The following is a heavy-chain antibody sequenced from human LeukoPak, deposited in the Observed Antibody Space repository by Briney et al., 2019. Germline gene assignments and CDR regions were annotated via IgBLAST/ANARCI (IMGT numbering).Heavy chain of an antibody. Sequence: PGGSLRLSRAASGFTFSSYAMSWVRQAPGKGLEWVANIKQDGSEKYYVDSVKGRFTISRDNAKNSLYLQMNSLRAEDTAVYYCARVNSGSYMFDYWGQGTLVTVSS. CDR1: GFTFSSYA. V-gene: IGHV3-7*01. J-gene: IGHJ4*02. CDR3: ARVNSGSYMFDY. D-gene: IGHD1-26*01. CDR2: IKQDGSEK.